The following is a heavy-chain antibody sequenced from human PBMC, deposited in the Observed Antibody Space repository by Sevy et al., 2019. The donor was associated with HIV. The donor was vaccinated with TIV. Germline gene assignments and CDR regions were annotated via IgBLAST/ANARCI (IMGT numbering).Heavy chain of an antibody. CDR2: IRSKANSYAT. CDR3: TRHANGSIDY. D-gene: IGHD2-15*01. J-gene: IGHJ4*02. CDR1: GFTFSGSA. Sequence: GKSLKISCAASGFTFSGSAMHWVRQATGKGLEWVGRIRSKANSYATAYAASVKGRFTISRDDSKNTAYLQMNSMKTEDTAVYYCTRHANGSIDYWGQGTLVTVSS. V-gene: IGHV3-73*01.